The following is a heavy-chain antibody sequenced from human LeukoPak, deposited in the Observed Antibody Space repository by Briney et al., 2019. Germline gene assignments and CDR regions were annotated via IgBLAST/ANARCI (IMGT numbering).Heavy chain of an antibody. J-gene: IGHJ4*02. CDR1: GFTFSSYG. Sequence: GGSLRLSCAASGFTFSSYGMHWVRQAPGKGLEWVSAISGSGGSTYYADSVKGRFTISRDNSKNTLYLQMNSLRAEDTAVYYCAKGLTVIQYYFDYWGQGTLVTVSS. D-gene: IGHD4-17*01. V-gene: IGHV3-23*01. CDR3: AKGLTVIQYYFDY. CDR2: ISGSGGST.